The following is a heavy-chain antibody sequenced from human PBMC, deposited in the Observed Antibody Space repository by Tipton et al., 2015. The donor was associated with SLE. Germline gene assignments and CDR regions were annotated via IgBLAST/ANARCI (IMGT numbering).Heavy chain of an antibody. CDR3: ARGGCSSTSCPTYYYYYMDV. J-gene: IGHJ6*03. CDR1: GGSISSGGYY. Sequence: LRLSCTVSGGSISSGGYYWSWIRQHPGKGPEWIGYIYYSGSTYYNPSLKSRVTISVDTSKNQFSLKLSSVTAADTAVYYCARGGCSSTSCPTYYYYYMDVWGKGTTVTVSS. CDR2: IYYSGST. V-gene: IGHV4-31*02. D-gene: IGHD2-2*01.